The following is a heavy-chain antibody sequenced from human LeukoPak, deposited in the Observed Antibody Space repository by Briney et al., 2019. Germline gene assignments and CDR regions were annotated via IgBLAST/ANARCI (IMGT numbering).Heavy chain of an antibody. CDR1: GFSVSSNY. CDR3: ARAREYTVIGF. V-gene: IGHV3-66*02. J-gene: IGHJ4*02. D-gene: IGHD2/OR15-2a*01. Sequence: GGSLRLSCAASGFSVSSNYMNWVRQAPGKGLEWVSILYSAGNTYYPDSVKGRFTISRDNSKNTLFLQMDGLRGEDTAVYYCARAREYTVIGFWGQGTLVTVSS. CDR2: LYSAGNT.